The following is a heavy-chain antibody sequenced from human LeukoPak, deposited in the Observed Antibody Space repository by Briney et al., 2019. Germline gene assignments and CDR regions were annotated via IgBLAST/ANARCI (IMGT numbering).Heavy chain of an antibody. Sequence: GGSLRLSCAASGFTVSSNYMSGVRQAPGKGLEWVSVIYSGGSTYYADSVKGRFTISRDNSKNTLYLQMNSLRAEDTAVYYCARDSAGYSYGSDYWGQGTLVTVSS. D-gene: IGHD5-18*01. V-gene: IGHV3-53*01. J-gene: IGHJ4*02. CDR2: IYSGGST. CDR3: ARDSAGYSYGSDY. CDR1: GFTVSSNY.